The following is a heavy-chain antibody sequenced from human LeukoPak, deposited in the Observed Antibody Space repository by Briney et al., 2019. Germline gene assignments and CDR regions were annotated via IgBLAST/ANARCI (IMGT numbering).Heavy chain of an antibody. CDR3: AIGRYSSGWYSFTAFFAFDI. V-gene: IGHV1-8*01. Sequence: GASVKVSCKASGYTFTSYDINWVRQATGQELEWMGWMSPNSGNTGYAQKFQGRVTMTRNNSISTAYMELSSLRSEDTAVYYCAIGRYSSGWYSFTAFFAFDIWGQGTMVTVSS. CDR2: MSPNSGNT. J-gene: IGHJ3*02. D-gene: IGHD6-19*01. CDR1: GYTFTSYD.